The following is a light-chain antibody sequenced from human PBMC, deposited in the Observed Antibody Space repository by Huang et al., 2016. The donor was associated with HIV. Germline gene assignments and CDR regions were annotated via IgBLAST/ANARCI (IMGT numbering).Light chain of an antibody. V-gene: IGKV4-1*01. CDR2: WAS. CDR3: QQYYTTPE. Sequence: DIVLTQSPDTLAVSLGERATINCKSSQSVLSTSHTKNYLACYQEKPGPPPNALIYWASTREAGVPDLISGSGSGTDFTLTISSLQAEDVALYFCQQYYTTPEFGQGTRVEI. J-gene: IGKJ1*01. CDR1: QSVLSTSHTKNY.